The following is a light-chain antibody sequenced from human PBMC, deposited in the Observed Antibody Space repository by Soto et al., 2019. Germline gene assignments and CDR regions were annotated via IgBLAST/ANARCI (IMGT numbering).Light chain of an antibody. CDR3: QQYNNWPIT. J-gene: IGKJ5*01. V-gene: IGKV3-15*01. Sequence: EIVLTQSPATLSVSPGERATLSCRASQSVSGDLAWYHHKPGQAPRLLIYDASTRALDTPARFAGSGSGTEFTLTISSLQSEDFAVYFCQQYNNWPITFGPGTRLEI. CDR1: QSVSGD. CDR2: DAS.